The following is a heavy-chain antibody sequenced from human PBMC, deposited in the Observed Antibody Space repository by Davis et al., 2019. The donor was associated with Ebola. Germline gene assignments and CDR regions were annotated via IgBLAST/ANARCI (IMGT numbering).Heavy chain of an antibody. CDR3: ARDYYDSSGYYNSAY. V-gene: IGHV3-48*02. J-gene: IGHJ4*02. CDR2: ISSSSTTI. CDR1: GFTFSDHY. Sequence: GESLKISCAVSGFTFSDHYMNWVRQAPGKGLEWISYISSSSTTIYYADSVKGRFTISRDNAKNSLYLQMNSLRDEDTAVYYCARDYYDSSGYYNSAYWGQGTLVTVSS. D-gene: IGHD3-22*01.